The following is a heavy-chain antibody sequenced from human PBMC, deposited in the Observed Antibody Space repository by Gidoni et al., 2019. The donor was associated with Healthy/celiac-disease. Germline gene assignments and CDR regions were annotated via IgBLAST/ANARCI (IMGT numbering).Heavy chain of an antibody. CDR3: ARDTAMAALDY. V-gene: IGHV4-34*01. CDR2: INHSGST. D-gene: IGHD5-18*01. Sequence: QVQLQQWGAGLLKPSETLSLTRAVYGGSFGGYYWSWIRQPPGKGLEWIGEINHSGSTNYNPSLKSRVTISVDTSKNQFSLKLSSVTAADTAVYYCARDTAMAALDYWGQGTLVTVSS. J-gene: IGHJ4*02. CDR1: GGSFGGYY.